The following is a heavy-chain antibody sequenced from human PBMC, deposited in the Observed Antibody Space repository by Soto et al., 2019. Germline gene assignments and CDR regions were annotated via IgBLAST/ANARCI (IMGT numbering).Heavy chain of an antibody. Sequence: SLRLSCAASGFTFSHAWMNWVRQAPGKGLEWVGRIKSKTDGGATDYAAPVKGRFTISRDDSKNTLYLQMNSLKTEDTAMYFCTTFRYYYDSSGYYLWDFWGQGTLVTVSS. CDR3: TTFRYYYDSSGYYLWDF. CDR2: IKSKTDGGAT. V-gene: IGHV3-15*07. D-gene: IGHD3-22*01. J-gene: IGHJ4*02. CDR1: GFTFSHAW.